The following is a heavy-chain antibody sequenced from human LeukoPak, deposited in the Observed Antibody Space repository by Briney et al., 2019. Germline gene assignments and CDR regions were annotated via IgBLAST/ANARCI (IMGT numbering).Heavy chain of an antibody. D-gene: IGHD3-10*01. J-gene: IGHJ4*01. Sequence: GGSLRLSCAASGFTFDDYAMHWVRQAPGTGLEWVSGISWNSGSIGYADSVKGRFTISRDNAKNSLYLQMNSLRAEDTALYYCAKDYGSGSLWGYFDYWGQEPWSPSPQ. V-gene: IGHV3-9*01. CDR2: ISWNSGSI. CDR3: AKDYGSGSLWGYFDY. CDR1: GFTFDDYA.